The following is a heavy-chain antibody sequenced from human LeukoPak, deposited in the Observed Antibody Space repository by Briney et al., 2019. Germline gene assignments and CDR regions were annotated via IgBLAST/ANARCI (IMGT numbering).Heavy chain of an antibody. CDR3: AKESSGGWYFDY. J-gene: IGHJ4*02. V-gene: IGHV3-23*01. CDR2: IPSSGGST. CDR1: GFTFSTNV. D-gene: IGHD6-19*01. Sequence: PGGSLRLSCVASGFTFSTNVMIWVRQAPGKGLEWVSSIPSSGGSTYYADSVKGRFTISRDNSKNSLYLQMNNLRAEDTAVYYCAKESSGGWYFDYWGQGTLVTVSS.